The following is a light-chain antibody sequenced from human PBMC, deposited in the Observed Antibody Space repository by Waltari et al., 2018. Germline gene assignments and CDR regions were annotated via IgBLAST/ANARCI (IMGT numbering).Light chain of an antibody. CDR1: NIGSKH. CDR2: RDS. J-gene: IGLJ2*01. CDR3: QVCDSSTVV. V-gene: IGLV3-9*01. Sequence: SYELTQPLSVSVALGQTARITFGGNNIGSKHVHWYQQKPGQAPGLVIYRDSNRPSGIPVRFSGSNSGNTATLTISRAQAGDEADYSCQVCDSSTVVFGGGTKLTVL.